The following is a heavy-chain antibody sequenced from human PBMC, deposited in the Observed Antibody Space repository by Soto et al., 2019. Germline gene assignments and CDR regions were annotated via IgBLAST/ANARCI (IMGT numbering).Heavy chain of an antibody. V-gene: IGHV4-59*01. CDR2: MYYSGIT. D-gene: IGHD3-10*01. CDR1: GGSISTYY. Sequence: SETLSLTCTVSGGSISTYYWSWIRQPPGMGLEWIGSMYYSGITSYNPSLKSRVTISVDTSKNQFSLEVSSVTAADTAVYYCARGGSGNYGNYYYYMDVWGKGTTVTVSS. J-gene: IGHJ6*03. CDR3: ARGGSGNYGNYYYYMDV.